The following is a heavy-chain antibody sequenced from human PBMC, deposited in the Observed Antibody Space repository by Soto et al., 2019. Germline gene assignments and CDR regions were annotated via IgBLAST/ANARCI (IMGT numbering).Heavy chain of an antibody. J-gene: IGHJ5*02. Sequence: QVQLVQTGAEVKKPGASVQVSCKTPGYTFTTYGVAWVRQAPGQGLERMGWISPYNGNTNYAQKFKGRGTLTTDKSMRIVYMGVRSLRSDDTAVYYYARDTNVICNDHGTWFDRWGQGTLVTVPS. CDR1: GYTFTTYG. CDR2: ISPYNGNT. D-gene: IGHD1-1*01. V-gene: IGHV1-18*04. CDR3: ARDTNVICNDHGTWFDR.